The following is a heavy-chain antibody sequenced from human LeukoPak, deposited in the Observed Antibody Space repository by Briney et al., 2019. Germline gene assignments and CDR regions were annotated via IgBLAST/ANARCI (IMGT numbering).Heavy chain of an antibody. Sequence: PSETLSLTCTVSGGSISSYYWSWIRQPPGKGLEWIGYIYYSGSTNYNPSLKSRVTISVDTSKNQFSLKLSSVTAADTAVYYCARVAKVVPAAMEYYYYMDVWGKGTTVTVSS. D-gene: IGHD2-2*01. V-gene: IGHV4-59*08. J-gene: IGHJ6*03. CDR3: ARVAKVVPAAMEYYYYMDV. CDR2: IYYSGST. CDR1: GGSISSYY.